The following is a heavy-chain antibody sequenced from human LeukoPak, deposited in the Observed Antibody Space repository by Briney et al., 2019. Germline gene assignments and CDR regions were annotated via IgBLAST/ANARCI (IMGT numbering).Heavy chain of an antibody. D-gene: IGHD5-12*01. Sequence: PLETLSLTCAVYGGSFSGYYWSWIRQPPGKGLEWIGEINHSESTNYNPSLKSRVTISVDTSKNQFSLKLSSVTAADTAVYYCARGARTPSGYGSRTAGRANWFDPWGQGTLVTVSS. J-gene: IGHJ5*02. V-gene: IGHV4-34*01. CDR3: ARGARTPSGYGSRTAGRANWFDP. CDR1: GGSFSGYY. CDR2: INHSEST.